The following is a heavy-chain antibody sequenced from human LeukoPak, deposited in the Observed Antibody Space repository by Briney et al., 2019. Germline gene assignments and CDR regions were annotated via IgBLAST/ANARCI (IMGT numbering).Heavy chain of an antibody. CDR2: ISGSSSYI. CDR3: ARADSNIAARRIGFDY. V-gene: IGHV3-21*01. CDR1: GFTFSSYS. D-gene: IGHD6-6*01. Sequence: GGSLRLSCAASGFTFSSYSMNWVRQAPRKGLEWVSSISGSSSYIYYADSLKGRFTISRDNAKNSLYLQINSLRAGDTALYYCARADSNIAARRIGFDYWGQGTLVTVSS. J-gene: IGHJ4*02.